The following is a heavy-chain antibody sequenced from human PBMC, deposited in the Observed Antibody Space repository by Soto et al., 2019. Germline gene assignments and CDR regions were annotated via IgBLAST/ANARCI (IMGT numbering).Heavy chain of an antibody. CDR3: AHTKDSSGFLTS. V-gene: IGHV2-5*01. CDR1: GFSLSVYGVR. CDR2: IHWNDDK. D-gene: IGHD3-22*01. Sequence: SGPTLVNPTQTLTLTRSFSGFSLSVYGVRVIWFRQPPGETLEWLALIHWNDDKRYSPYLKSRLTITKDTSKNQVVLTLTNLDPLDTGTYFCAHTKDSSGFLTSWGQGILVTVSS. J-gene: IGHJ5*02.